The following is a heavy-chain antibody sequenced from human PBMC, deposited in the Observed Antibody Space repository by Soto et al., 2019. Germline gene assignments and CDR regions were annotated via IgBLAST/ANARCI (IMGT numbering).Heavy chain of an antibody. Sequence: QVQLVQSGGEERKPGASVKVSCKASGYTFTIYGVSWVRQAPGQGLEWMGWIRAYTVYTNYAQKFQGRVTITTDTSTTTAYMELGSLICDETAVYYCARASDGYRSGWYVGYFDYWGQGPLVSVSS. V-gene: IGHV1-18*04. CDR2: IRAYTVYT. J-gene: IGHJ4*02. CDR3: ARASDGYRSGWYVGYFDY. D-gene: IGHD6-19*01. CDR1: GYTFTIYG.